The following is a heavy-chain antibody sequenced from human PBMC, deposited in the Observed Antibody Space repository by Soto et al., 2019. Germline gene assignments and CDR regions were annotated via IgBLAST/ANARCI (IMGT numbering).Heavy chain of an antibody. Sequence: SETLSLTCNVSGGSISCYYWSWIRQSPGKGLEYIGYIYYRGSTNYNSSLKSRVTMSVDTSRNQFSLKMNSVTAADTAVYYCARQQLLPFYYTLDVWGQGTTVTVSS. CDR1: GGSISCYY. D-gene: IGHD1-26*01. CDR2: IYYRGST. V-gene: IGHV4-59*01. CDR3: ARQQLLPFYYTLDV. J-gene: IGHJ6*02.